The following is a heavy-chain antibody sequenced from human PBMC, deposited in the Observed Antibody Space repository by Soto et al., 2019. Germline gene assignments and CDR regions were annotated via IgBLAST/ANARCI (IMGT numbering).Heavy chain of an antibody. D-gene: IGHD2-15*01. CDR1: GFTFSSYA. CDR2: ISGSGGST. V-gene: IGHV3-23*01. CDR3: AKYEPYCSGGSCYQTVYYYYGMDV. J-gene: IGHJ6*02. Sequence: PGGSLRLSCAASGFTFSSYAMSWVRQAPGKGLEWVSAISGSGGSTYYADSVKGRFTISRDNSKNTLYLQMNSLRAEDTAVYYCAKYEPYCSGGSCYQTVYYYYGMDVWGQGTTVTV.